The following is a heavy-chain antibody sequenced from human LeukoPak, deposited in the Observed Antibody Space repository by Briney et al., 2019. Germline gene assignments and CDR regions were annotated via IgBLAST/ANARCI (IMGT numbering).Heavy chain of an antibody. J-gene: IGHJ5*02. V-gene: IGHV4-38-2*02. Sequence: SETLSLTCTVSGYSISSGYYWGWIRQPPGKGLEWIGEINHSGSTNYNPSLKSRVTISVDTSKNQFSLKLSSVTAADTAVYYCARGQRTENLIDNWFDPWGQGTLVTVSS. CDR3: ARGQRTENLIDNWFDP. CDR1: GYSISSGYY. CDR2: INHSGST.